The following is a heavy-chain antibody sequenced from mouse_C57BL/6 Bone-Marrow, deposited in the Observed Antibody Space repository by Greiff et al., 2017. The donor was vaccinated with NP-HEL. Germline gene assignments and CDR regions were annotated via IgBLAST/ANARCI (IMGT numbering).Heavy chain of an antibody. CDR3: ANYGSSGYFDV. D-gene: IGHD1-1*01. CDR2: ISSGSSTI. CDR1: GFTFSDYG. V-gene: IGHV5-17*01. Sequence: EVMLVESGGGLVKPGGSLKLSCAASGFTFSDYGMHWVRQAPEKGLEWVAYISSGSSTIYYADTVKGRFTISRDNAKNTLFLQMTSLRSEDTAMYYCANYGSSGYFDVWGTGTTVTVSS. J-gene: IGHJ1*03.